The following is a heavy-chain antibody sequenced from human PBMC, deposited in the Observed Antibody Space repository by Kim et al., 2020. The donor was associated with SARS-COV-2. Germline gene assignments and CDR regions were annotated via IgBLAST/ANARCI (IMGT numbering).Heavy chain of an antibody. V-gene: IGHV4-61*07. CDR3: AGPDSSGYYPGFYYGMDV. D-gene: IGHD3-22*01. J-gene: IGHJ6*02. Sequence: KSRVTISVDTSKNQFSLKLSSVTAADTAVYYCAGPDSSGYYPGFYYGMDVWGQGTTVTVSS.